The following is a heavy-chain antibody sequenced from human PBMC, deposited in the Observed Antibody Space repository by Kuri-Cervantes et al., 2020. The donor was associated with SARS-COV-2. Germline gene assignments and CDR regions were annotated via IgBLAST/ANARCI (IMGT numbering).Heavy chain of an antibody. Sequence: GGSLRLSCTASGFTFGDYAMSWVRQAPGKGLEWVGFIRSKAYGGTTEYAASVKGRFTISRDDSKSIAYLQMNSLKTEDTAVYYCTSHDFWSGIFFDYWGQGTLVTVSS. D-gene: IGHD3-3*01. V-gene: IGHV3-49*04. CDR3: TSHDFWSGIFFDY. CDR1: GFTFGDYA. CDR2: IRSKAYGGTT. J-gene: IGHJ4*02.